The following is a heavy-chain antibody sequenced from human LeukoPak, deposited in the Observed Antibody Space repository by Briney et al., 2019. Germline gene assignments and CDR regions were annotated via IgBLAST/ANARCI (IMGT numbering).Heavy chain of an antibody. CDR2: ISAYNGIT. D-gene: IGHD2-2*01. Sequence: ASVKVSCKASGYSFASYGISWVRQAPGQGLEWMGWISAYNGITNYAQKFQGRVTMTTDTSTSTAYMELRSLRSDDAALYYCARIYCSSTSCYGEFDYWGQGTLVTVSS. CDR3: ARIYCSSTSCYGEFDY. J-gene: IGHJ4*02. V-gene: IGHV1-18*01. CDR1: GYSFASYG.